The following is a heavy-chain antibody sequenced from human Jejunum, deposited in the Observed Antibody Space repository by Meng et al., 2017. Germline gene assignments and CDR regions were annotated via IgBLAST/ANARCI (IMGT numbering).Heavy chain of an antibody. V-gene: IGHV1-8*01. CDR2: MHPSSGDT. J-gene: IGHJ5*02. D-gene: IGHD2-15*01. Sequence: QVQLLQSGAEGKKPGASVNVSCRTSGYTFTTYYLNWVRQASGQGFEWMGWMHPSSGDTDYAQKFQGRVSMTRDTSINTAYLELYSLRSEDTAVYYCARGSTRMDDAWGQGTLVTVSS. CDR3: ARGSTRMDDA. CDR1: GYTFTTYY.